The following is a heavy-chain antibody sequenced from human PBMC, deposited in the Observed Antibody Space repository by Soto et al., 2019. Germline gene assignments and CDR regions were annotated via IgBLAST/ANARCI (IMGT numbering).Heavy chain of an antibody. CDR1: GFTFSSYG. Sequence: GGSLRLSCAASGFTFSSYGMHWVRQAPGKGLEWVAVIWYDGSNKYYADSVKGRFTISRDNSKNTLYLQMNSLRAEDTAVYYCARDSIVATIPDYFDYWGQGTLVTVSS. D-gene: IGHD5-12*01. CDR2: IWYDGSNK. J-gene: IGHJ4*02. V-gene: IGHV3-33*01. CDR3: ARDSIVATIPDYFDY.